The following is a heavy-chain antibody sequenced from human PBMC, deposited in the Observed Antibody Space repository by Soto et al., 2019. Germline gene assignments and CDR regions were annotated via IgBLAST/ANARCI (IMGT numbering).Heavy chain of an antibody. CDR1: GFTFGDHY. CDR2: TRNKANSYTT. J-gene: IGHJ4*02. CDR3: ARVYYDSSAYHPFDC. V-gene: IGHV3-72*01. D-gene: IGHD3-22*01. Sequence: PGGSLRLSCVASGFTFGDHYMDWVRQAPGKGLEWIGRTRNKANSYTTEYAASVKGRFTISRDDSKNSLYLQMNSLKTEDTAIYYCARVYYDSSAYHPFDCWGQGTLVTVSS.